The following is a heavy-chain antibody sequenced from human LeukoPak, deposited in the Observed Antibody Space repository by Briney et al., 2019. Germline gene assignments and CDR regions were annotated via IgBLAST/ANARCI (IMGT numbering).Heavy chain of an antibody. CDR1: GYTFTGYF. J-gene: IGHJ4*02. Sequence: GAXVKVSCKASGYTFTGYFIHWVRQAPGXGLEWMGWINPNSGGTNYAQKFQGRVTMTRDTSISTAYMELSRLRSDDTAVYYCAISDYGGKSPPLDYWGQGTLVTVSS. CDR3: AISDYGGKSPPLDY. D-gene: IGHD4-23*01. V-gene: IGHV1-2*02. CDR2: INPNSGGT.